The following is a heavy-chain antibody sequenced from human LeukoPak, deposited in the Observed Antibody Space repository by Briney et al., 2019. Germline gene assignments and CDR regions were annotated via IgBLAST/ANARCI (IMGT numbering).Heavy chain of an antibody. D-gene: IGHD2-2*01. CDR3: ARGPGIVVVPAAMWPFDC. V-gene: IGHV3-74*01. CDR2: VNSDGYST. Sequence: GGSLRLSCAASGFTFSSYSMNWVRQVPGRGLVWVSRVNSDGYSTSYADSVKGRFTISRDNSKNTLYLQMNSLRAEDTAVYCCARGPGIVVVPAAMWPFDCWGQGTLVTVSS. CDR1: GFTFSSYS. J-gene: IGHJ4*02.